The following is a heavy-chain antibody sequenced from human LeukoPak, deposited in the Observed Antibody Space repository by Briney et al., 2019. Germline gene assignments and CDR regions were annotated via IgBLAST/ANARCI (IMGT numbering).Heavy chain of an antibody. CDR2: IYYSGST. CDR1: GGSISSSSYY. V-gene: IGHV4-39*01. J-gene: IGHJ5*02. D-gene: IGHD3-10*01. CDR3: ASRNFGEFEFDP. Sequence: SETLSLTCTVSGGSISSSSYYWGWIRQPPGKGLEWIGSIYYSGSTYYNPSLKSRVTISADTSKNQFSLKLSSVTAADTAVYYCASRNFGEFEFDPWGQGTLVTVSS.